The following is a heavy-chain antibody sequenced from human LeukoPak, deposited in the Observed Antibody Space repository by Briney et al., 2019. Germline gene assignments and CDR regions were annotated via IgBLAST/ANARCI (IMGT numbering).Heavy chain of an antibody. D-gene: IGHD3-3*01. CDR2: ISYDGSNK. CDR1: GFTFSSYA. J-gene: IGHJ4*02. V-gene: IGHV3-30-3*01. Sequence: GRSLRLSCAASGFTFSSYAMHWVRQAPGKGLEWVAVISYDGSNKYYADSVKGRFTISRDNSKNTLYLQMNSLRAEDTAVYYCAREVAWSVFDYWGQGTLVTVSP. CDR3: AREVAWSVFDY.